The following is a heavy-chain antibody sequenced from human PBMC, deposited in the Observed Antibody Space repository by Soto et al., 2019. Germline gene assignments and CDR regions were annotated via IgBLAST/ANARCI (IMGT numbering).Heavy chain of an antibody. CDR1: GGTFSSYA. Sequence: QVQLVQSGAEVKKPGSSVKVSCKASGGTFSSYAISWVRQAPGQGLEWMGGIIPIFGTANYAQKFQGRVTITADESTSTACMELSSLRSEDTAVYYCARARYYYGSGSYYGYWLFDYWGQGTLVTVSS. CDR2: IIPIFGTA. V-gene: IGHV1-69*12. D-gene: IGHD3-10*01. CDR3: ARARYYYGSGSYYGYWLFDY. J-gene: IGHJ4*02.